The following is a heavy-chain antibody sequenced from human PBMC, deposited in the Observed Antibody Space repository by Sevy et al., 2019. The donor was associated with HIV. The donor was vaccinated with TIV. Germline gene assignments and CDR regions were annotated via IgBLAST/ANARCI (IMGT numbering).Heavy chain of an antibody. CDR1: GFTFSNAW. CDR3: TTGDLRRYFDY. CDR2: IKSKTDGGTT. V-gene: IGHV3-15*01. Sequence: GALRLSCAASGFTFSNAWMSWVRQAPGKGLEWVGRIKSKTDGGTTDYAAPVKGRFTISRDDSKNTLYLQMNSLKTEDTAVYYCTTGDLRRYFDYWGQGTLVTVSS. J-gene: IGHJ4*02.